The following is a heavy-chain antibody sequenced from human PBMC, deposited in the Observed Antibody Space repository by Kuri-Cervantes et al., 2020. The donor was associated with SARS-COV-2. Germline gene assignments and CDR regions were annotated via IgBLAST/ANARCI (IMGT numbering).Heavy chain of an antibody. Sequence: ETLSLTCAASGFTFSSYSMNWVRQAPGKGLEWVSSISSSSYIYYADSVKGRFTISRDNSKNTLYLQMNSLRAEDAAVYYCAKMEGGFLEWTWIDYWGQGTLVTVSS. CDR3: AKMEGGFLEWTWIDY. V-gene: IGHV3-21*01. CDR1: GFTFSSYS. CDR2: ISSSSYI. D-gene: IGHD3-3*01. J-gene: IGHJ4*02.